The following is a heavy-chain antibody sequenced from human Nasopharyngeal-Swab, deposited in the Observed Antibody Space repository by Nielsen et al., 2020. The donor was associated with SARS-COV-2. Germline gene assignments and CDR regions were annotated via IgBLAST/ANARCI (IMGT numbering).Heavy chain of an antibody. CDR1: GGPISSYY. CDR2: IYYSGST. Sequence: SETLSLTCPVSGGPISSYYWSWIRQPPGKGLEWIGNIYYSGSTNYNPSLKSRVTISADTSKKQFSLNLSSVTAADTAVYYCARDGPYVGYAFGDWGQGTLVTVSS. V-gene: IGHV4-59*01. D-gene: IGHD5-18*01. CDR3: ARDGPYVGYAFGD. J-gene: IGHJ4*02.